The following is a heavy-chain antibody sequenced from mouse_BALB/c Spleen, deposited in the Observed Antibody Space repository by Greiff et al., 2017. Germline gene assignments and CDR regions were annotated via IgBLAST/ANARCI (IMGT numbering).Heavy chain of an antibody. CDR1: GDSITSGS. CDR3: ARWAGGPGYFDV. CDR2: ISYSGST. J-gene: IGHJ1*01. Sequence: EVQLVESGPSLVKPSQTLSLTCSVTGDSITSGSWNWIRQFPGNKLEYMGYISYSGSTYYNPSHKSRISITRDTSKNQYYLQLNSVTTEETTTYYCARWAGGPGYFDVWGEGTTVTVSS. V-gene: IGHV3-8*02.